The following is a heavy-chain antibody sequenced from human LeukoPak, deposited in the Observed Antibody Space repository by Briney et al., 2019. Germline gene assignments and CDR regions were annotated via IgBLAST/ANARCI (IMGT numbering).Heavy chain of an antibody. CDR3: ARSAKRVAGRRGAIDY. CDR1: GGSISSGGYY. CDR2: IYYSGST. D-gene: IGHD6-19*01. J-gene: IGHJ4*02. Sequence: SQTLSLTCTVSGGSISSGGYYWSWIRQHPGKGLEWIGYIYYSGSTYYNPSLKSRVTISVDTSKNQFSLKLSSVTAADTAVYYCARSAKRVAGRRGAIDYWGQGTLVTVSS. V-gene: IGHV4-31*03.